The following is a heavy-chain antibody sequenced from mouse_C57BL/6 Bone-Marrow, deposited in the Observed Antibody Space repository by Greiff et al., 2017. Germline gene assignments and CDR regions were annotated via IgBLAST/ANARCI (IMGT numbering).Heavy chain of an antibody. V-gene: IGHV5-12*01. J-gene: IGHJ1*03. CDR3: ARHGTGTWYFDV. CDR2: ISNGGGST. Sequence: EVKLVESGGGLVQPGGSLKLSCAASGFTFSDYYMYWVRQTPEKRLEWVAYISNGGGSTYYPDTVKGRFTISRDNAKNTLYLQMSRLKSEDTAMYYCARHGTGTWYFDVWGTGTTVTVSS. D-gene: IGHD4-1*01. CDR1: GFTFSDYY.